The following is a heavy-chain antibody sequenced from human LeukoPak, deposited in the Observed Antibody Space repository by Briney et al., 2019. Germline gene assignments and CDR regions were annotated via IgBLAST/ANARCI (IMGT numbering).Heavy chain of an antibody. V-gene: IGHV4-59*08. D-gene: IGHD1-26*01. CDR3: ARQLLVPRVAATLPYFDY. Sequence: SETLSLTCAVSGGSISSYYWSWIRQPPGKGLEWIGYIYYSGSTNYNPSLKSRVTISVDTSKNQFSLKLSSVTAADTAVYYCARQLLVPRVAATLPYFDYWGQGTLVTVSS. CDR2: IYYSGST. CDR1: GGSISSYY. J-gene: IGHJ4*02.